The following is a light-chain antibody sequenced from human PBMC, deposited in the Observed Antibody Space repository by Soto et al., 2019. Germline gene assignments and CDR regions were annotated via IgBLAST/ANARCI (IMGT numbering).Light chain of an antibody. CDR2: AAS. V-gene: IGKV1-39*01. Sequence: DIPMTQSPSSLPASVGDRVTITCRASQSINSYLNWYQQKPGKAPKLLIYAASSLQSGVPSRFSGSGSGTDFTLTISSLQPEDFATYYCQQTYSTPPYTFGQGTKLEIK. CDR3: QQTYSTPPYT. CDR1: QSINSY. J-gene: IGKJ2*01.